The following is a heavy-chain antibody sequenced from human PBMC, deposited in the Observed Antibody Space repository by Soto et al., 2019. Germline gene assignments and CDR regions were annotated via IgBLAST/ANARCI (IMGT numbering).Heavy chain of an antibody. J-gene: IGHJ6*02. CDR3: ARKPGDYYGSGSYYLTLYYYYGMDV. D-gene: IGHD3-10*01. CDR1: GFTFSSYS. V-gene: IGHV3-21*01. CDR2: ISSSSSYI. Sequence: GGSLRLSCAASGFTFSSYSMNWVRQAPGKGLEWVSSISSSSSYIYYADSVKGRFTISRDNARNSLYLQMNSLRAEDTAVYYCARKPGDYYGSGSYYLTLYYYYGMDVWGQGTTVTVSS.